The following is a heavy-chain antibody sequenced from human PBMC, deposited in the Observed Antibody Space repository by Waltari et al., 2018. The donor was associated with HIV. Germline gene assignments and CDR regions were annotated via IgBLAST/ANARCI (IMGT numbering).Heavy chain of an antibody. J-gene: IGHJ4*02. CDR1: GFSLNLGGYY. CDR3: ARGRKGYLGIEDFDS. Sequence: QVQLQESGPGLLRPSQPLSPTFAVSGFSLNLGGYYWSWVRQNPGTGLEWIGHIYNNGNTYYNPSLQSRVTISLDTTQHQFSLRLNSVTAADNAVYYCARGRKGYLGIEDFDSWGQGTLVTVSS. CDR2: IYNNGNT. D-gene: IGHD2-15*01. V-gene: IGHV4-31*11.